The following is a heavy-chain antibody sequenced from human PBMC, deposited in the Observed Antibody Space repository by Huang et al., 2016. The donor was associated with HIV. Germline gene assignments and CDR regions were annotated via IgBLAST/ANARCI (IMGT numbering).Heavy chain of an antibody. J-gene: IGHJ6*03. V-gene: IGHV7-4-1*02. Sequence: QVQLVQSASELKKPGASVKISCKASGYSFTKYAMTWVRQDPGQGLEWMGWITTISHDPAYARDFTGRFVFSLDTSVSTAFLQISNLKAEDSGVYYCARVSNIFGGDYYYLDVWGRGTAVTVSS. D-gene: IGHD3-3*02. CDR2: ITTISHDP. CDR1: GYSFTKYA. CDR3: ARVSNIFGGDYYYLDV.